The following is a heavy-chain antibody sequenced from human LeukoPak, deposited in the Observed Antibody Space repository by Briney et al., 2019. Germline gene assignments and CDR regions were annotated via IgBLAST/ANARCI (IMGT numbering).Heavy chain of an antibody. CDR1: GYTFTGYY. CDR2: INPNSGGT. CDR3: ARDHDYGDYNSLWYFDL. J-gene: IGHJ2*01. Sequence: GASVKVSCKASGYTFTGYYMHWVRQAPGQGLEWMGWINPNSGGTNYAQKFQGRVTMTRDTSISTAYTELSRLRSDDTAVYYSARDHDYGDYNSLWYFDLWGRGTLVTVSS. V-gene: IGHV1-2*02. D-gene: IGHD4-17*01.